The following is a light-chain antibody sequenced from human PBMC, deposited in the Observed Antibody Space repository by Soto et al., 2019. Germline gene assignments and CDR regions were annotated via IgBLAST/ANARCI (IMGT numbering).Light chain of an antibody. CDR1: SGSVSTSYY. V-gene: IGLV8-61*01. CDR3: VLYMGSGIWV. CDR2: STN. J-gene: IGLJ3*02. Sequence: QTVVTQEPSFSVSPGGTVTLTCGLSSGSVSTSYYPSWYQQTPGQAPRTLIYSTNTRSSGVPDRFSGSTLRNKAALTISGAQADDESDYYCVLYMGSGIWVFGGGTKLTVL.